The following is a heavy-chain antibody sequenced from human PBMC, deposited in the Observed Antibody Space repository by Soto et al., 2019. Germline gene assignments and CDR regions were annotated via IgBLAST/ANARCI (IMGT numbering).Heavy chain of an antibody. V-gene: IGHV3-30-3*01. J-gene: IGHJ3*02. CDR2: ISYDGSNK. CDR1: GFTFSSYA. CDR3: GSVVGCASWDAVHI. Sequence: QVQLVESGGGVVQPGRSLRLSCAASGFTFSSYAMHWVRQAPGKGLEWVAVISYDGSNKYYADSVKGRFTISRANSEVTLYREMKSVTGKDTGVYYCGSVVGCASWDAVHIWGQGRMVTV. D-gene: IGHD2-15*01.